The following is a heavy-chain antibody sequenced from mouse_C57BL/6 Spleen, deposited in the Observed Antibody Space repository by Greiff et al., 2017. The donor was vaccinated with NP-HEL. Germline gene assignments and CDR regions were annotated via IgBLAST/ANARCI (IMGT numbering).Heavy chain of an antibody. J-gene: IGHJ3*01. CDR2: INPNNGGT. Sequence: EVQLQQSGPELVKPGASVKIPCKASGYTFTDYNMDWVKQSHGKSLEWIGDINPNNGGTIYNQKFKGKATLTVDKSSSTAYMELRSLTSEDTAVYYCASSDYDEAWFAYWGQGTLVTVSA. CDR3: ASSDYDEAWFAY. D-gene: IGHD2-4*01. V-gene: IGHV1-18*01. CDR1: GYTFTDYN.